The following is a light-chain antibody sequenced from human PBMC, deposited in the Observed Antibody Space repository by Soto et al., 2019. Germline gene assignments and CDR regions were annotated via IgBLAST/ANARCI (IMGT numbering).Light chain of an antibody. V-gene: IGKV3-20*01. CDR1: QSVSSTF. J-gene: IGKJ1*01. CDR2: GAS. CDR3: QQYENSPRT. Sequence: EIVLTQSPGTLSLSPGERATLSCRASQSVSSTFLAWYQQKPGQAPRLLVYGASSRATGIPDRFSGSGSGTDFPLTISRLEPEDFAVYYCQQYENSPRTFGQGTKVEI.